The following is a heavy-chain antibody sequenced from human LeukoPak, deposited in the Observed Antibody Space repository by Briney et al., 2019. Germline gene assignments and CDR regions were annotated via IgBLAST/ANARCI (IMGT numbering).Heavy chain of an antibody. Sequence: ETQSLTCTVSGGSISTSYYYWGWIRQPPGKGLEWIGNIHNSESTYYNPSLKSRVTISVDTSKNQFSLKLSSVTAADTAVYYCARQVTFGYAYAYYFDYWGQGSLVTVSS. CDR2: IHNSEST. CDR1: GGSISTSYYY. J-gene: IGHJ4*02. D-gene: IGHD5-18*01. V-gene: IGHV4-39*01. CDR3: ARQVTFGYAYAYYFDY.